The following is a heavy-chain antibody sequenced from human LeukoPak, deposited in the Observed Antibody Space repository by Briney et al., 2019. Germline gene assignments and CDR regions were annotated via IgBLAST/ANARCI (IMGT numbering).Heavy chain of an antibody. Sequence: PGGSLRLSCAASGFTFSSYAMSWVRQAPGKGLEWVSAISGSGGSTYYANSVKGRFTISRDNSKSSLYLQMNSLRAEDTALYYCAKDKFSSSWRGYFDYWGQGTLVTVSS. CDR1: GFTFSSYA. D-gene: IGHD6-13*01. V-gene: IGHV3-23*01. CDR2: ISGSGGST. CDR3: AKDKFSSSWRGYFDY. J-gene: IGHJ4*02.